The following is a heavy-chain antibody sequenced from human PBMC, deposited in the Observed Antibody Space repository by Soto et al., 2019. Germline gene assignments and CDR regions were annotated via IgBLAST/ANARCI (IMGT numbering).Heavy chain of an antibody. V-gene: IGHV3-48*02. D-gene: IGHD6-19*01. CDR1: GFKFSIYS. CDR2: ITSDTKTI. J-gene: IGHJ4*02. CDR3: ARSVEGHFDY. Sequence: EVLLVESGGALVQPGGSLRLSCAASGFKFSIYSMNWVRQAPGKGLEWSAYITSDTKTIKYADSVKGRFTISRDNAKNLVYLQMNSLSDEDTAVYYCARSVEGHFDYWGQGTVVTVSS.